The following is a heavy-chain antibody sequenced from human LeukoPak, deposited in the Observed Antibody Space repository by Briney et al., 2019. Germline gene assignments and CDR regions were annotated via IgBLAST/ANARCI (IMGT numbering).Heavy chain of an antibody. D-gene: IGHD6-13*01. J-gene: IGHJ4*02. V-gene: IGHV3-33*03. CDR2: IWYDGSNK. CDR3: AKRCRGAAGSCLDY. Sequence: GRSLRLSCAASGFTFSSYGMHWVRQAPGKGLEWVAVIWYDGSNKYYADSVKGRFTISRDKSKNTLYLQMNSLRAEDTALYYCAKRCRGAAGSCLDYWGQGTLVTVSS. CDR1: GFTFSSYG.